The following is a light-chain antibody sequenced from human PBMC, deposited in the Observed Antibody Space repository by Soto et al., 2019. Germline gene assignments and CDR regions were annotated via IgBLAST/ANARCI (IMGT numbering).Light chain of an antibody. CDR3: QQSYSTAIT. CDR1: QSISSF. J-gene: IGKJ5*01. Sequence: DFQMTQSPSSLSASVGDRVTITCRASQSISSFLNWYQQKPGKAPTLLIHAASSLQSGVPSRFSGSGSGTDFTLTISSLQPEDFATYYCQQSYSTAITFGQGKRLEIK. V-gene: IGKV1-39*01. CDR2: AAS.